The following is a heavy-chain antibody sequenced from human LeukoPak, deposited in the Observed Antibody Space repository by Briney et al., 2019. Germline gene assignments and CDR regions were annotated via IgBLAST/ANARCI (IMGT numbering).Heavy chain of an antibody. CDR2: ISWNSGSI. CDR1: GFTFDDYA. D-gene: IGHD6-19*01. CDR3: AKEGYSSFAFDI. Sequence: GRSLRLSCAASGFTFDDYAMHWVRQAPGKGLEWVSGISWNSGSIGYADSVKGRFTISRDNAKTSLYLQMNSLRAEDTALYYCAKEGYSSFAFDIWGQGTMVTVSS. J-gene: IGHJ3*02. V-gene: IGHV3-9*01.